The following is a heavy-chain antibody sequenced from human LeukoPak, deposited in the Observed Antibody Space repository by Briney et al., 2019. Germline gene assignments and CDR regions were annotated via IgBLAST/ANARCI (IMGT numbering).Heavy chain of an antibody. Sequence: PGGSLRLSCAASGFAVSSNYMSWVRQAPGKGLEWVSVLYGGGGSYYADSVKGRFIIFRDNSKNTLYLQMNSLRAEDTAVYYCANEIRPNDYWGQGTQVTVSS. D-gene: IGHD4-17*01. CDR2: LYGGGGS. CDR1: GFAVSSNY. V-gene: IGHV3-53*01. J-gene: IGHJ4*02. CDR3: ANEIRPNDY.